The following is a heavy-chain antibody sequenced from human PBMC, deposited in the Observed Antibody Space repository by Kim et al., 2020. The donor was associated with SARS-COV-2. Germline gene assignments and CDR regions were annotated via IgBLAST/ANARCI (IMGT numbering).Heavy chain of an antibody. CDR3: AISPTRGDFLNYCYGMDV. D-gene: IGHD4-17*01. Sequence: KGRFTISRDNSKNTLYLQMNSLRAEDTDVYYCAISPTRGDFLNYCYGMDVWGQGTTVTVSS. V-gene: IGHV3-23*01. J-gene: IGHJ6*02.